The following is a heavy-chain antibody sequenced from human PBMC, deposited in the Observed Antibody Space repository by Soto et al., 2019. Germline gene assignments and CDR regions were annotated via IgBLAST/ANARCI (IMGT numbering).Heavy chain of an antibody. J-gene: IGHJ5*02. D-gene: IGHD2-2*01. CDR2: IYYSGST. CDR3: ARGAVDIVVVPAAPYNWFDP. V-gene: IGHV4-59*01. Sequence: PSEAQSLICTVSGGSISSYYWSWIRQPPGKGLEWIGYIYYSGSTNYNPSLKSRVTISVDTSKNQFSLKLSSVTAADTAVYYCARGAVDIVVVPAAPYNWFDPWGQGTLVPLSS. CDR1: GGSISSYY.